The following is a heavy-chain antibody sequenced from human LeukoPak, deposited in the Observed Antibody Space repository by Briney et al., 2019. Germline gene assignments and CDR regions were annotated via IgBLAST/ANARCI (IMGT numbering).Heavy chain of an antibody. D-gene: IGHD3-10*01. CDR1: GFTFSSYA. Sequence: GGSLRLSCEASGFTFSSYAMSWVRQAPGKGLEWVSAISGSGGSTYYEDSVKGRFTISRDNSKNTLYLQMNSLRAEDTAVYYCAKGTAYYYGSGSYPGVFDYWGQGTLVTVSS. J-gene: IGHJ4*02. V-gene: IGHV3-23*01. CDR3: AKGTAYYYGSGSYPGVFDY. CDR2: ISGSGGST.